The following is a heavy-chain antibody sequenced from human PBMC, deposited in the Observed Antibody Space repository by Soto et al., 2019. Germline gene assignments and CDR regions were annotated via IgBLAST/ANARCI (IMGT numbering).Heavy chain of an antibody. J-gene: IGHJ4*02. D-gene: IGHD3-3*01. CDR2: MNPNSGNT. Sequence: GASVKVSCKASGYTFTSYDINWVRQATGQGLEWMGWMNPNSGNTGYAQKFQGRVTMTRNNSITTAYMELSSLRSEDTAVYYCARALTSFGVVIMAYWGQGTLVTVSS. V-gene: IGHV1-8*01. CDR1: GYTFTSYD. CDR3: ARALTSFGVVIMAY.